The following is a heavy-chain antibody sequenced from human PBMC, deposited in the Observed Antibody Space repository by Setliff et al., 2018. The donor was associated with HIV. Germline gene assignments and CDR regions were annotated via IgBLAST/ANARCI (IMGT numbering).Heavy chain of an antibody. CDR2: IYTRGST. V-gene: IGHV4-61*09. D-gene: IGHD1-26*01. CDR3: AAATTLDY. J-gene: IGHJ4*02. CDR1: GGSISSGSYY. Sequence: TLSLTCTVSGGSISSGSYYWSWIRQPAGKGLEWIGHIYTRGSTNYNPSLKSRVTISVDTSKNQFSLKLSSVTAADTAVYYCAAATTLDYWGQGTLVTVSS.